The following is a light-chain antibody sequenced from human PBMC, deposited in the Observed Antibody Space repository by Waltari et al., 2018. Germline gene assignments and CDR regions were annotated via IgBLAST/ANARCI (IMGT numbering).Light chain of an antibody. J-gene: IGKJ1*01. V-gene: IGKV1-8*01. Sequence: AIQMTQSPSSFSASAGDRVTLTCRASQTVGSYLAWYQQKPGKAPKLLIFAASTLQSGVPSRFSGSGSGTDFTLTISCLQSEDFATYFCQHYYNYPWTFGQGTKVEVK. CDR2: AAS. CDR1: QTVGSY. CDR3: QHYYNYPWT.